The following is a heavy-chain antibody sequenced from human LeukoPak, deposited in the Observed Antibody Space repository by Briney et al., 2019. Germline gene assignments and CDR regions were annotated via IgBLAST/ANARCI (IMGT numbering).Heavy chain of an antibody. CDR2: TSSSSRYI. Sequence: PGGSLRLSCAASGFTFSSYSMNWVRQAPGKGLEWVSFTSSSSRYIYYADSVKGRFTVSRDNAKNSVYLQMNSLRAEDTAVYYCARGVEVVAADNNWFDPWGQGTLVTVSS. CDR3: ARGVEVVAADNNWFDP. J-gene: IGHJ5*02. V-gene: IGHV3-21*01. CDR1: GFTFSSYS. D-gene: IGHD2-2*01.